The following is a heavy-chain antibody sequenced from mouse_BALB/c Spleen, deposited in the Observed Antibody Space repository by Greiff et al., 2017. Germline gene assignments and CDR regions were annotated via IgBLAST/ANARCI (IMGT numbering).Heavy chain of an antibody. D-gene: IGHD2-3*01. CDR3: ARQTDGYPFAY. CDR2: ISSGGSYT. J-gene: IGHJ3*01. V-gene: IGHV5-9-3*01. Sequence: EVQLVESGGGLVKPGGSLKLSCAASGFTFSSYAMSWVRQTPEKRLEWVATISSGGSYTYYPDSVKGRFTISRDNAKNTLYLQMSSLRSEDTAMYYCARQTDGYPFAYWGQGTLVTVSA. CDR1: GFTFSSYA.